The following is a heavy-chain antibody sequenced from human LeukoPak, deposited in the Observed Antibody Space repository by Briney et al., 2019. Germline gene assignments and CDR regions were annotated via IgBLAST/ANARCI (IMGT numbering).Heavy chain of an antibody. D-gene: IGHD3-9*01. Sequence: GGSLRLSCAASGFTFSSYSMNWVRQAPGKGLEWVSSISSSSSYIYYADSVKGRFTISRDNAKNSLYLQMNSLRAEDTAVYYCARVYGDYDILTGYYDAFDIWGQGTMVTVSS. V-gene: IGHV3-21*01. CDR3: ARVYGDYDILTGYYDAFDI. J-gene: IGHJ3*02. CDR2: ISSSSSYI. CDR1: GFTFSSYS.